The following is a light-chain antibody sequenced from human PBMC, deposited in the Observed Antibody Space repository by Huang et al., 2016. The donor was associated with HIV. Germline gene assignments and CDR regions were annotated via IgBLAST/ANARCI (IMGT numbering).Light chain of an antibody. Sequence: EIVLTQSPGTLSLSPGERATLSCRASQSVGIYLAWYQQKPGQAPRLIIYGASTRVTGSPDRFSGGGSGTDFTLSISRLEPEDFAVYYCQQYERPPDTFGPGTKVNIK. CDR2: GAS. CDR3: QQYERPPDT. J-gene: IGKJ3*01. V-gene: IGKV3-20*01. CDR1: QSVGIY.